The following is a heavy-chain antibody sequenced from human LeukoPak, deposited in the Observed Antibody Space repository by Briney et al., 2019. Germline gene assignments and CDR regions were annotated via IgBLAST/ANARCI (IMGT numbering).Heavy chain of an antibody. CDR2: IRSSDSVI. V-gene: IGHV3-11*01. J-gene: IGHJ4*02. Sequence: GGSLRLSCVASGFAVSDYYMTWVRQAPGKGLEWLSYIRSSDSVIFYAHSVKGRFTISRDNAKNSFFLEMNSLRDEDTAEYYCAKTGESGTYLDYWGWGTQVTVSS. D-gene: IGHD1-26*01. CDR3: AKTGESGTYLDY. CDR1: GFAVSDYY.